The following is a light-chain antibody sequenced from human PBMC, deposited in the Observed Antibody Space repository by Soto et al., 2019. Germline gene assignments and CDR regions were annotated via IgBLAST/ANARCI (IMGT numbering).Light chain of an antibody. CDR3: HQRSDWPSYT. J-gene: IGKJ2*01. CDR2: DAS. Sequence: EIVLTQSPATLSLSPGERAAPSCRASQSVSSYLAWHQQKPGQAPRLLIYDASNMATGIPDRISGSGSGTDFTLTISSPEPEDFAVYYCHQRSDWPSYTFGQGTKLEIK. V-gene: IGKV3-11*01. CDR1: QSVSSY.